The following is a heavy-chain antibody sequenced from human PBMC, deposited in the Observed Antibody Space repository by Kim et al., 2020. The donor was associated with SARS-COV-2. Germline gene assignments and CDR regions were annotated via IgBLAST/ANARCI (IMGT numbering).Heavy chain of an antibody. CDR2: VNTNTGKP. V-gene: IGHV7-4-1*02. D-gene: IGHD3-10*01. Sequence: ASVKVSCKASGYTFTNYAMNWLRQAPGQGLAWMGWVNTNTGKPAYAQGFTGRFVFSLDTSGSTSYLLISSLKAEDTAVYFCAGSKGYITLVRGVTDYWGQGTLVTVSS. CDR1: GYTFTNYA. J-gene: IGHJ4*02. CDR3: AGSKGYITLVRGVTDY.